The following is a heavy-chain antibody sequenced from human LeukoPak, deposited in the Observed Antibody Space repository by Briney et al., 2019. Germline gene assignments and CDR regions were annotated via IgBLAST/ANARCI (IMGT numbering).Heavy chain of an antibody. CDR3: ARLGYYDNSGTFDY. V-gene: IGHV4-61*01. CDR1: GGSVSSGSYY. D-gene: IGHD3-22*01. CDR2: IYYSGST. Sequence: SETLSLTCTVSGGSVSSGSYYWSWIRQPPGKGLEWIGYIYYSGSTNYNPSLKSRVTISVVTSKNQVSLKLSSVTAADTAVYYCARLGYYDNSGTFDYWGQGTLVTVSS. J-gene: IGHJ4*02.